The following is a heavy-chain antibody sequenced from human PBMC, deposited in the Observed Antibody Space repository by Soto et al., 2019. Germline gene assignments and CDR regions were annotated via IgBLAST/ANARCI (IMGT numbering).Heavy chain of an antibody. CDR2: INSDGSST. V-gene: IGHV3-74*01. CDR1: GFTFSSYW. D-gene: IGHD4-17*01. CDR3: ARDHSSTVITPWNWYFDL. J-gene: IGHJ2*01. Sequence: EVQLVESGGGLVQPGGSLRLSCAASGFTFSSYWMHWVRQVPGKGLVWVSHINSDGSSTSYVDPVKGQLTTSRDNAKNTLYLHMNSLRAEDTAVYYCARDHSSTVITPWNWYFDLWGRGTLVTVSS.